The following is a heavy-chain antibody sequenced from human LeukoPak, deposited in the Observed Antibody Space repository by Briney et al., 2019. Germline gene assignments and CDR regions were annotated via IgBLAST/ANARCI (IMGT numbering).Heavy chain of an antibody. CDR3: ARAFCSGGNCFHFDY. CDR2: VFSDGAT. J-gene: IGHJ4*02. V-gene: IGHV4-4*07. D-gene: IGHD2-15*01. CDR1: GASINSYY. Sequence: SETLSLTCTVSGASINSYYFTWIRQPAGKGLEWIGRVFSDGATDYNPSLQSRVTMSLDTSKNQVSLKLSSVAAADTAVYYCARAFCSGGNCFHFDYWGQGTLVTVSS.